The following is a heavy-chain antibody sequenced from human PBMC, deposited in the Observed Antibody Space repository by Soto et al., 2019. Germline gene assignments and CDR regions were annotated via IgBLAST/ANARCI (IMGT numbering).Heavy chain of an antibody. CDR2: ISPRDGGT. Sequence: QVQLVQSGAEVTKPGASVKISCKASGYTFTNYYMHRVRQAPGQGPEWMGIISPRDGGTSNAQKFQGRLTMTEDTSTRTFYMKLSSLTSEDTAVYYCARGRLFSSSSRGLGYYGMDDWGHGTTVTVSS. D-gene: IGHD6-6*01. V-gene: IGHV1-46*01. CDR1: GYTFTNYY. CDR3: ARGRLFSSSSRGLGYYGMDD. J-gene: IGHJ6*02.